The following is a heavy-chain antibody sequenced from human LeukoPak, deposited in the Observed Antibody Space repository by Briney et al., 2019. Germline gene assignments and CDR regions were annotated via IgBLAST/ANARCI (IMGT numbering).Heavy chain of an antibody. CDR3: AKESGDDGDFDY. J-gene: IGHJ4*02. CDR1: GLSFSSYT. Sequence: GGSLRLSCAASGLSFSSYTMTWVRQAPGKGLEWVAAISGSGSSTTYADSVKGRLNISRDNFKNMLYLQVNSLRAEDTAIYYCAKESGDDGDFDYWGRGTLVVVSS. V-gene: IGHV3-23*01. D-gene: IGHD4-17*01. CDR2: ISGSGSST.